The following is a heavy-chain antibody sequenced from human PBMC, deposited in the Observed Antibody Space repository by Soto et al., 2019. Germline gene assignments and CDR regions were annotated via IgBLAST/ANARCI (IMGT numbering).Heavy chain of an antibody. V-gene: IGHV1-69*13. CDR2: IIPMFDTT. CDR1: GGTFSNHA. Sequence: SVKVSCKASGGTFSNHAINWVRQAPGQGLEWIGEIIPMFDTTYYAQNFQGRVTLTADESTSTAYMDLSSLRSEDTAVYYCAREGGKNYDSSGYIRGNYYYYGMDVWGQGTTVTVSS. J-gene: IGHJ6*02. CDR3: AREGGKNYDSSGYIRGNYYYYGMDV. D-gene: IGHD3-22*01.